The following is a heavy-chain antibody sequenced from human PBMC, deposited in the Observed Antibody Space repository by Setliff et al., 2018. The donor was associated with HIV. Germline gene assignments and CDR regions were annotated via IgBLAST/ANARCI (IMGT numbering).Heavy chain of an antibody. Sequence: GGSLRLSCAASGFTFSKYAMSWVRQAPGKGLEWVSAISGSITYIYYADSVKGRFTISRDNAKNSLYLQMNSLRAEDTAVYYCARGPYYYDSSGPFDYWGQGTLVTVSS. D-gene: IGHD3-22*01. CDR3: ARGPYYYDSSGPFDY. CDR2: ISGSITYI. V-gene: IGHV3-21*01. CDR1: GFTFSKYA. J-gene: IGHJ4*02.